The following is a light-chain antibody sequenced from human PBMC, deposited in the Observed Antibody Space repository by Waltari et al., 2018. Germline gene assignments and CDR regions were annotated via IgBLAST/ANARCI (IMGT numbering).Light chain of an antibody. CDR3: QHVDTYPIT. CDR1: QGINTY. Sequence: IQLTQSPSSLSASVGDRVTITCRASQGINTYLAWYQQKPGKAPKHRIYFASTLQSVVPSTFSGSGSGTEFTLTISSLQPEDSATYYCQHVDTYPITFGQGTRLEIK. CDR2: FAS. J-gene: IGKJ5*01. V-gene: IGKV1-9*01.